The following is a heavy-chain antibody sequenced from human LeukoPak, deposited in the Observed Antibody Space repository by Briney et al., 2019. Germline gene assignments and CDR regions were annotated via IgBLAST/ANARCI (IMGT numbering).Heavy chain of an antibody. V-gene: IGHV4-59*08. D-gene: IGHD3-16*01. Sequence: PSETLSLTCTVSGASIISYYWSWIRQPPGKGLEWIGYIHYSGSTNYNPSLKSRVTISVDTSKNQVSLKLSSVTAADTPVYYCARRTGGNRYWFDPWGQGTLATVSS. CDR1: GASIISYY. CDR2: IHYSGST. CDR3: ARRTGGNRYWFDP. J-gene: IGHJ5*02.